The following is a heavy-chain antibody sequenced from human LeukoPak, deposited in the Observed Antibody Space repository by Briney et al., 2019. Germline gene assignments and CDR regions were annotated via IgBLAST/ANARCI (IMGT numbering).Heavy chain of an antibody. Sequence: GGSLRLSCAASGFTFSNYGMHWVRQAPGKGLEGVAFIQYDGSNKYYADSVKGRFTISRDNSKNTLYLQMNSLRAEDTAVYYCARTYYDILTGYNPYFDYWGQGILVTVSS. V-gene: IGHV3-30*02. CDR1: GFTFSNYG. D-gene: IGHD3-9*01. CDR2: IQYDGSNK. CDR3: ARTYYDILTGYNPYFDY. J-gene: IGHJ4*02.